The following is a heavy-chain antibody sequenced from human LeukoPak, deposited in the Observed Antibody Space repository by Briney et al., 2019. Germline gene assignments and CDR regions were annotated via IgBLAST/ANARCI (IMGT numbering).Heavy chain of an antibody. CDR2: MNPNSGNT. Sequence: GASVKVSCKASGYTFTSYDISWVRQATGQGLEWMGWMNPNSGNTGYAQKFQGRVTMTRHTSISTAYMELSSLRSEDTAVYYRARDSPARGDPPPHWGQGTLVTISA. D-gene: IGHD3-10*01. CDR3: ARDSPARGDPPPH. J-gene: IGHJ1*01. CDR1: GYTFTSYD. V-gene: IGHV1-8*01.